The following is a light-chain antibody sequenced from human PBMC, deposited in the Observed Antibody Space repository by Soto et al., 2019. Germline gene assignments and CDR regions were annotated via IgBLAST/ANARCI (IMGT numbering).Light chain of an antibody. CDR3: QQYGGSPPIT. CDR1: QSFSSNY. J-gene: IGKJ5*01. V-gene: IGKV3-20*01. Sequence: EIVLTQSPGSLSLSPGERATLSCRASQSFSSNYLAWYQQKPGQAPRLLMYGASSRATGIPDRFGGSGSGTDFTLTISRLEPEDFAVYYCQQYGGSPPITFGQGTRLEI. CDR2: GAS.